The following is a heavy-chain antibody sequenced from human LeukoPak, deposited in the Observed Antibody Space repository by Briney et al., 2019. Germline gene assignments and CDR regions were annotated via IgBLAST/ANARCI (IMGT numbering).Heavy chain of an antibody. CDR2: ISSSGSTI. V-gene: IGHV3-48*03. Sequence: PGGSLRLSCAASGFTFSSYEMNWVRQAPGKGLEWVSYISSSGSTIYYADSVKGRFTISSDNAKNSLYLQMNSLRAEDTAVYYCARARYCSGGSCYFDYWGQGTLVTVSS. D-gene: IGHD2-15*01. J-gene: IGHJ4*02. CDR1: GFTFSSYE. CDR3: ARARYCSGGSCYFDY.